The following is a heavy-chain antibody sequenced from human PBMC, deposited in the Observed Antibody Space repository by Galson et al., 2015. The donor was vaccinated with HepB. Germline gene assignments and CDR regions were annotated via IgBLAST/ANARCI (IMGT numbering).Heavy chain of an antibody. CDR2: ISSSSNYR. J-gene: IGHJ4*02. D-gene: IGHD3-22*01. V-gene: IGHV3-21*01. CDR1: GFTFSTYS. CDR3: ARDWRPGGGEVVVLALFDY. Sequence: SLRLSCAASGFTFSTYSMGWVRQAPGKGLEWVSSISSSSNYRYYADSVRGRFTISRDNAKNSLYLQMNSLRAEDTAMYYCARDWRPGGGEVVVLALFDYWGQGTLVTVSS.